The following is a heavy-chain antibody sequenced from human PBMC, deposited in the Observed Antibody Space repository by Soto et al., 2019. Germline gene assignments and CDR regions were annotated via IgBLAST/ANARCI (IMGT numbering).Heavy chain of an antibody. CDR2: ISGSGGST. CDR1: GFTFSSYA. D-gene: IGHD5-12*01. CDR3: AKDPRDGYTRYNWFDP. J-gene: IGHJ5*02. Sequence: PGGSLRLSCAASGFTFSSYAMSWVRQAPGKGLEWVSAISGSGGSTYYADSVKGRFTISRDNSKNTLYLQMNSLRAEDTAVYYCAKDPRDGYTRYNWFDPWGQGTLVTVSS. V-gene: IGHV3-23*01.